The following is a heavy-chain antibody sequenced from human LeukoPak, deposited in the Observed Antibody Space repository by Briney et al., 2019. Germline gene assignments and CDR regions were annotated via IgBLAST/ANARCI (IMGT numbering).Heavy chain of an antibody. CDR3: ARQYSDILTGYHRGELYWYFDL. D-gene: IGHD3-9*01. V-gene: IGHV4-59*01. Sequence: SETLSLTCTVSGGSISSYYWSWIRQPPGKGLEWIGYIYYSGTTNYNPSLKSRVTISVDTSKNQFSLKLSSVTAADTAVYYCARQYSDILTGYHRGELYWYFDLWGRGTLVTVSS. J-gene: IGHJ2*01. CDR1: GGSISSYY. CDR2: IYYSGTT.